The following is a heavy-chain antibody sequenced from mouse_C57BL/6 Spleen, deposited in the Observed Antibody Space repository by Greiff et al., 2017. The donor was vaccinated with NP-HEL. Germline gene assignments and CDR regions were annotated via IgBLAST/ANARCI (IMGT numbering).Heavy chain of an antibody. V-gene: IGHV3-1*01. CDR1: GYSITSGYD. Sequence: EVQLQQSGPGMVKPSQSLSLTCTVTGYSITSGYDWHWIRHFPGNKLEWMGYISYSGSTNYNPSLKSRISITHDTSKNHFFLKLNSVTTEDTATYYCARGGDASYYFDYWGQGTTLTVSS. CDR3: ARGGDASYYFDY. J-gene: IGHJ2*01. CDR2: ISYSGST.